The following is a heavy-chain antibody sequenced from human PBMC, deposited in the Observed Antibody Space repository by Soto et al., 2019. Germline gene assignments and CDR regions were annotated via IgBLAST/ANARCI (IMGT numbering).Heavy chain of an antibody. Sequence: QVQLQESGPGLVKPSQTLSLTCTVSGGSISSGGYYWSWIRQHPGKGVEWIGYIYYSGSTYYNPSLKSRVTISVDTSKNQFSLKLSSVTAADTAVYYCARAAERGYSYGDFDYWGQGTLVTVSS. D-gene: IGHD5-18*01. CDR1: GGSISSGGYY. V-gene: IGHV4-31*03. CDR2: IYYSGST. J-gene: IGHJ4*02. CDR3: ARAAERGYSYGDFDY.